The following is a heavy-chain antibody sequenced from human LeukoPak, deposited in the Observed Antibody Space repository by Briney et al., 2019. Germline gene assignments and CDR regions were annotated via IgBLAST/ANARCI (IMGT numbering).Heavy chain of an antibody. CDR3: ARTRAGGTFDS. V-gene: IGHV4-34*01. CDR1: GGSFSGYY. D-gene: IGHD2-15*01. J-gene: IGHJ4*02. Sequence: SETLSLTCAVYGGSFSGYYWSWIRQPPGKGLEWIGEINHSGSTNYNPSLKSRVTISVDTSKNQFSLKLSSVTAADTAVYYCARTRAGGTFDSWGQGTLVTVSS. CDR2: INHSGST.